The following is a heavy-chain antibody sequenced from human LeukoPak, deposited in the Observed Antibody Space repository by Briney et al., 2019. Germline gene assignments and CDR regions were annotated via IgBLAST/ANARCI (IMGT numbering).Heavy chain of an antibody. CDR3: ARDLGYGALDP. D-gene: IGHD4-17*01. CDR2: INPDGSQT. Sequence: GGSLRLSCAASGFTFTSYWMNWVRQAPGKGLEWVALINPDGSQTNYVGSVKGRFTISRDNAENSLYLQMNSLRAEDTAVYYCARDLGYGALDPWGQGTLVTVSS. V-gene: IGHV3-7*01. J-gene: IGHJ5*02. CDR1: GFTFTSYW.